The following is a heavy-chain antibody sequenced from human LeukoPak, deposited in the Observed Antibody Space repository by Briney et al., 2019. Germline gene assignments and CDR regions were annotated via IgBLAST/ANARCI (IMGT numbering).Heavy chain of an antibody. J-gene: IGHJ3*02. D-gene: IGHD2-8*01. CDR1: GASVSSYY. CDR3: VTFSIVVLSPYDAFDI. CDR2: THHSGNT. Sequence: PSETLSLTCTVSGASVSSYYWSWIRQPPGKGLEWIGETHHSGNTNYNPSLKSRVTISVDKSKNQFSLELSSVTAADTAVYYCVTFSIVVLSPYDAFDIWGQGTMVTVSS. V-gene: IGHV4-34*01.